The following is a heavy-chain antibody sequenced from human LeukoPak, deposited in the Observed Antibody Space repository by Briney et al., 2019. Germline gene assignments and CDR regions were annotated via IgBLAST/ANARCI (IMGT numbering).Heavy chain of an antibody. CDR1: GFTFSSYA. J-gene: IGHJ2*01. V-gene: IGHV3-23*01. CDR2: ISGSGDST. CDR3: AKPPYGSGSYYYWYFDL. D-gene: IGHD3-10*01. Sequence: GGSLRLSCAASGFTFSSYAMSWVRQAPGKGLEWVSVISGSGDSTYYADSVKGRFTISRDNSKNTLYLQMNSLRAEDTAVYYCAKPPYGSGSYYYWYFDLWGRGTLVTVSS.